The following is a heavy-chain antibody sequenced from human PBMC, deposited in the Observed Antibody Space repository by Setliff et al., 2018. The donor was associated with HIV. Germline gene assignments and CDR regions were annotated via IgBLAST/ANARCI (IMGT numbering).Heavy chain of an antibody. V-gene: IGHV4-4*07. CDR1: GGSISSYY. J-gene: IGHJ4*02. D-gene: IGHD4-17*01. CDR3: ARDFDYGDYNWAFDY. CDR2: IYTSGST. Sequence: SETLSLTCTVSGGSISSYYWSWIRQPAGKGLEWIGRIYTSGSTNYNPSLKSRVTMSVDTSKNQFSLKLSSVNAADTAVYYCARDFDYGDYNWAFDYWGQGTLVTVSS.